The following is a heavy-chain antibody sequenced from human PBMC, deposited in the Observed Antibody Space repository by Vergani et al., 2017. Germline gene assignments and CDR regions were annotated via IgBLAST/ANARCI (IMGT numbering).Heavy chain of an antibody. CDR1: GGSFSGYY. CDR3: ARVVVAAFDAFDI. D-gene: IGHD2-15*01. CDR2: INHSGST. V-gene: IGHV4-34*01. J-gene: IGHJ3*02. Sequence: QVQLQQWGAGLLKPSETLSLTCAVYGGSFSGYYWSWIRQPPGKGLEWIGEINHSGSTNYNPSLKSRVTISVDTSKNQFSLKLSSVTAADTAVYYCARVVVAAFDAFDIWGQGTMVTVSS.